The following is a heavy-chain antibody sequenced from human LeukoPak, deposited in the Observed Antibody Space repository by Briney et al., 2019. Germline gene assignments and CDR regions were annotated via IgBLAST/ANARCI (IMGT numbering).Heavy chain of an antibody. Sequence: GGSLRLSCATSGFSFSTYTMNWVRQAPGKGLEWVSSINSLSNYKYYADSVKGRFTISRDNAKNSLYLQMNSLRPEDTAVYYCAREDGIVGVTSAFDIWGQGTMVTASS. CDR3: AREDGIVGVTSAFDI. V-gene: IGHV3-21*01. CDR2: INSLSNYK. CDR1: GFSFSTYT. J-gene: IGHJ3*02. D-gene: IGHD1-26*01.